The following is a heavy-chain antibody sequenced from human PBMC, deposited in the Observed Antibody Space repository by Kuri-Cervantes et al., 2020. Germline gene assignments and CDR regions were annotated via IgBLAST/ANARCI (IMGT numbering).Heavy chain of an antibody. Sequence: LSLTCAASGFTFDDYAMHWVRQAPGKGLEWVSGISWNSGSIGYADSVKGRFTISRDNAKNSLYLQMNSLRAEDTALYYCTSGSVVVAATFLREYFQHWGQGTLVTVSS. CDR3: TSGSVVVAATFLREYFQH. D-gene: IGHD2-15*01. J-gene: IGHJ1*01. V-gene: IGHV3-9*01. CDR2: ISWNSGSI. CDR1: GFTFDDYA.